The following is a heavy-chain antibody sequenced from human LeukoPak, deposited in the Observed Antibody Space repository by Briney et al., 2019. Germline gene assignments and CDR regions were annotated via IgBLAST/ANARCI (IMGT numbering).Heavy chain of an antibody. Sequence: GESLKISCKGSGYSFTSYWIGWVRQMPGKGLEWMGIIYPGDSDTRYSPSFQGQVTISADKSISTAYLQWSSLKASDTAMYYCARRPRRIAVAGTVYFDYWGQGTLVTVSS. D-gene: IGHD6-19*01. CDR1: GYSFTSYW. V-gene: IGHV5-51*01. CDR3: ARRPRRIAVAGTVYFDY. J-gene: IGHJ4*02. CDR2: IYPGDSDT.